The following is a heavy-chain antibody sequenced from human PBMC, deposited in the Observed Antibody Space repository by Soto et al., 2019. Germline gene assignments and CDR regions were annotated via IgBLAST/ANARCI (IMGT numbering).Heavy chain of an antibody. CDR3: ARRARPDFYYMDV. J-gene: IGHJ6*03. D-gene: IGHD6-6*01. CDR1: GFTLSGYA. V-gene: IGHV3-64*01. Sequence: SGGSLRLSCAASGFTLSGYAMDWVRQAPGKGLEYVSGISSNGVGTYYANSVQGRFTISRDNSKNTVYLQMGSLRPEDMALYYCARRARPDFYYMDVWGKGTTVTVSS. CDR2: ISSNGVGT.